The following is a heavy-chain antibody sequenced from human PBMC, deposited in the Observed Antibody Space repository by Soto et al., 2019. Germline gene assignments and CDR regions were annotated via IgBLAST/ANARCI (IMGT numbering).Heavy chain of an antibody. V-gene: IGHV3-23*01. D-gene: IGHD3-22*01. CDR3: SKFEVGRVAYYYDSSGSFDY. CDR2: ISGSGGST. J-gene: IGHJ4*02. CDR1: GFTFSSYA. Sequence: PGGSLRLSCAASGFTFSSYAMSWVRQAPGKGLEWVSAISGSGGSTYYADSVKGRFTISRDNSKNTLYLQMNSLRAEDTDVYYCSKFEVGRVAYYYDSSGSFDYWGQGTLVTVS.